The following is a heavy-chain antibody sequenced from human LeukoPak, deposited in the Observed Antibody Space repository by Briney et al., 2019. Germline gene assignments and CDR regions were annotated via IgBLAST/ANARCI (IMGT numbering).Heavy chain of an antibody. J-gene: IGHJ6*02. Sequence: GGSLRLSCAASGFTFSSYGMHWVRQAPGKGLEWVAVISYDGSNKYYADSVKGRFTIPRDNSKNTLYLQMNSLRAEDTAVYYCAKATLGGPYYYYGMDVWGQGTTVTVSS. CDR2: ISYDGSNK. D-gene: IGHD4-23*01. CDR1: GFTFSSYG. CDR3: AKATLGGPYYYYGMDV. V-gene: IGHV3-30*18.